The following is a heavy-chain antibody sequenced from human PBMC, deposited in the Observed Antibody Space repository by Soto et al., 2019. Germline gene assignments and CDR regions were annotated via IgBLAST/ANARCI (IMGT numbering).Heavy chain of an antibody. V-gene: IGHV5-51*03. CDR3: ARLPNYYYYYMDV. J-gene: IGHJ6*03. Sequence: EVLLVQSGAEVKKPGESLKISCKGFGYSFASCWIGWVRQMPGKGLEWMGVIYPGDSDTRYSPSFQGQVTISADKSINTAYLQWSSLKASDTAMYYCARLPNYYYYYMDVWGKGTTVTVSS. CDR1: GYSFASCW. CDR2: IYPGDSDT.